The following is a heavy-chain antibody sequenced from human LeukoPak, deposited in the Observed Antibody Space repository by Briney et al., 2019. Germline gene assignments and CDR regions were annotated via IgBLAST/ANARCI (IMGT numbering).Heavy chain of an antibody. V-gene: IGHV4-34*01. CDR3: ARGLYSYGS. CDR2: INHSGST. J-gene: IGHJ5*02. Sequence: SETLSLTCAVYGGSFSDYYWSWIRQPPGKGLEWIGEINHSGSTNYNPSLKSRVTISVDTSKNQFSLKLSSVTAADTAVYYCARGLYSYGSWGQGTLVTVSS. CDR1: GGSFSDYY. D-gene: IGHD5-18*01.